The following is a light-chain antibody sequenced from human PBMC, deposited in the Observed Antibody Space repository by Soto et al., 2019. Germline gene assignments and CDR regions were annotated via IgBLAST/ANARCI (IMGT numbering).Light chain of an antibody. V-gene: IGKV1-12*01. CDR2: SAS. J-gene: IGKJ4*01. Sequence: IQVTQSPSSVSASVGDRVTITCRASQPISSWSAWYQQKPGQPPNLLIYSASTLRSGVPSRFSGSESGTLFTLTITNLQPEDFATYYCQQASSFPLTFGGGTKVEVK. CDR3: QQASSFPLT. CDR1: QPISSW.